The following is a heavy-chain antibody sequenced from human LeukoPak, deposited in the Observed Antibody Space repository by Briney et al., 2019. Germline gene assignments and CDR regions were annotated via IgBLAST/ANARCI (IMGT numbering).Heavy chain of an antibody. V-gene: IGHV1-46*01. CDR3: ARNGPERVVDY. CDR2: INPSGGGT. J-gene: IGHJ4*02. CDR1: GYTFTSYY. Sequence: ASVKVSCKASGYTFTSYYMHWVRQAPGQGLEWMGIINPSGGGTSYAQKFQGRVTMTRDMSTSTVYMELSSLRSEDTAVYYCARNGPERVVDYWGQGTLVTVSS. D-gene: IGHD3-3*01.